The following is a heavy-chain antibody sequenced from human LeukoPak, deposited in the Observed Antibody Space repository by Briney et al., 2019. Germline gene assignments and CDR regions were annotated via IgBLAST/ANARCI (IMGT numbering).Heavy chain of an antibody. D-gene: IGHD3-3*01. CDR2: IYYSGST. V-gene: IGHV4-31*03. J-gene: IGHJ4*02. CDR1: GGSISSGGYY. CDR3: AREGGFFRPLDY. Sequence: SQTLSLTCTVSGGSISSGGYYWSWIRQHPGKGLEWIGYIYYSGSTYYNPSLKSRVTISVDTSKNQFSLKLTSVTAADTAVYYCAREGGFFRPLDYSGQGTLVTVSS.